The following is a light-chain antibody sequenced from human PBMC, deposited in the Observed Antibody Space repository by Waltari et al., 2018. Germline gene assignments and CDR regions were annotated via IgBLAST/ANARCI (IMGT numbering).Light chain of an antibody. Sequence: QSVLPQPPSASGTPGQRVTISCSGSNSNIGSNTVNWYQHLPGTAPKLLIYNNKQRPSGVPDRFSGSKSGTSASLAISGLLSEDEGDYYCAGWDDSLNGVVFGGGTKLTVL. CDR1: NSNIGSNT. CDR3: AGWDDSLNGVV. V-gene: IGLV1-44*01. J-gene: IGLJ2*01. CDR2: NNK.